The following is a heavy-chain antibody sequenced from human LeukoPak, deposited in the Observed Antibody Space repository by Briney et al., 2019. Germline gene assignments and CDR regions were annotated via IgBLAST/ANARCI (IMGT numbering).Heavy chain of an antibody. CDR3: ARGQLYYYGSGSYWFDP. CDR1: GYTFTSYD. Sequence: ASVKVSCKASGYTFTSYDINWVLQATGQGLEWMGWMNPNSGNTGYAQKFQGRVTMTRNTSISTAYMELSSLRSEDTAVYYCARGQLYYYGSGSYWFDPWGQGTLVTVSS. J-gene: IGHJ5*02. D-gene: IGHD3-10*01. V-gene: IGHV1-8*01. CDR2: MNPNSGNT.